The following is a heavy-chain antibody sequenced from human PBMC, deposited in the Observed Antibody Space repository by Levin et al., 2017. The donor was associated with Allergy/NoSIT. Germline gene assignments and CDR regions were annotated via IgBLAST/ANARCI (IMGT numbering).Heavy chain of an antibody. CDR3: AKTEESSNSGYFHH. V-gene: IGHV3-23*01. D-gene: IGHD6-6*01. CDR2: ISGSGGRT. Sequence: PGGSLRLSCATAGFPFSNYAMAWVRQAPGKGLEWVSTISGSGGRTYYADSVKGRFTISRDNSNNTLYVQMNSLRAEDTAVYYCAKTEESSNSGYFHHWGQGTLVTVSS. CDR1: GFPFSNYA. J-gene: IGHJ1*01.